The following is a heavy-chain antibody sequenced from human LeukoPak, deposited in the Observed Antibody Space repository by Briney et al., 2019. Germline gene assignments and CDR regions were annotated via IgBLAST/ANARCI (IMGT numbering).Heavy chain of an antibody. V-gene: IGHV3-23*01. CDR2: ITGTSGRS. Sequence: GGSLRLSCEVSGLIFSNFAMAWDRQAPGKGLEWVSLITGTSGRSYYAASVKGRFTISRDNSKNTVYLQMDNLRAEDTALYYCAKDHVNAGRLDYWGQGTPVTVSS. J-gene: IGHJ4*02. CDR1: GLIFSNFA. CDR3: AKDHVNAGRLDY. D-gene: IGHD6-13*01.